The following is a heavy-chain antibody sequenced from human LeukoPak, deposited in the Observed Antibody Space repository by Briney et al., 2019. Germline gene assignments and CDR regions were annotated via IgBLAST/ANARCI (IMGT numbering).Heavy chain of an antibody. CDR3: ARGVKEYYYGSGSFFDY. Sequence: ASVKVSCKASGYTFTGYYMHWVRQAPGQGLEWMGWINPNSGGTNYAQKFQGRVTMTRDTSISTAYMELSRLRSDDTAVYYCARGVKEYYYGSGSFFDYWGQGTLVTVSS. CDR2: INPNSGGT. J-gene: IGHJ4*02. V-gene: IGHV1-2*02. D-gene: IGHD3-10*01. CDR1: GYTFTGYY.